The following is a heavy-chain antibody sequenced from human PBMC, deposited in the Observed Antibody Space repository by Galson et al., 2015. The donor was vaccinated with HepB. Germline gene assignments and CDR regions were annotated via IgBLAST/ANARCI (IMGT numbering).Heavy chain of an antibody. CDR2: TYYRSKWYN. Sequence: CAISGDSVSSNSAAWNWIRQSPSRGLEWLGRTYYRSKWYNDYAVSVKSRITINPDTSKNQFSLQLNSVTPEDTAVYYCARDLVGEAYYYYYGMDVWGQGTTVTVSS. D-gene: IGHD2-15*01. J-gene: IGHJ6*02. V-gene: IGHV6-1*01. CDR3: ARDLVGEAYYYYYGMDV. CDR1: GDSVSSNSAA.